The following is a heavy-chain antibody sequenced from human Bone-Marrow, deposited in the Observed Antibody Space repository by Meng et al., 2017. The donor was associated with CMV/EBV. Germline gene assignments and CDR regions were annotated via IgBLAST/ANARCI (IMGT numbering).Heavy chain of an antibody. Sequence: SVKVSCKASGGTFSSYAISWARQAPGQGLEWMGGIIPIFGTANYAQKFQGRVTITTDESTSTAYMELSSLRSEDTAVYYCASSPGAAAVTYYGMDVWGQGTTVTVSS. CDR1: GGTFSSYA. CDR2: IIPIFGTA. J-gene: IGHJ6*01. CDR3: ASSPGAAAVTYYGMDV. D-gene: IGHD6-13*01. V-gene: IGHV1-69*05.